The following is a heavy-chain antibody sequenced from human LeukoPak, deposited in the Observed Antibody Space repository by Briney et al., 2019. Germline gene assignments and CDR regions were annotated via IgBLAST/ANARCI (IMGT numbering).Heavy chain of an antibody. V-gene: IGHV4-59*12. Sequence: PSETLSLTCTVSGGSISSYYWSWIRQPPGKGLEWIGYIYYSGSTNYNPSLKSRVTISVDTSKNQFSLKLSSVTAADTAVYYCARGPAYLVPIGYYYYYMDVWGKGTTVTVSS. J-gene: IGHJ6*03. D-gene: IGHD6-6*01. CDR1: GGSISSYY. CDR3: ARGPAYLVPIGYYYYYMDV. CDR2: IYYSGST.